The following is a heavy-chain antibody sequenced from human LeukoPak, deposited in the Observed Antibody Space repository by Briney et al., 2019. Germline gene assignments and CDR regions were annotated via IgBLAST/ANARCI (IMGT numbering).Heavy chain of an antibody. D-gene: IGHD3-16*01. CDR2: LCRSGGGT. J-gene: IGHJ4*02. V-gene: IGHV3-23*01. Sequence: PGGALRLPHAPSGFLFSKYAMRWAPDPPERGREWGSHLCRSGGGTYYAESVKSRFTTSRDDSKNTLYLQMNSLRADDTVLYYCTKATDSGGRRYSFDNWGQGTLVTVSS. CDR3: TKATDSGGRRYSFDN. CDR1: GFLFSKYA.